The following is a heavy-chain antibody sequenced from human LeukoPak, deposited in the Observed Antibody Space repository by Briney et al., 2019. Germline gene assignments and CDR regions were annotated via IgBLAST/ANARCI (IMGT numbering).Heavy chain of an antibody. CDR1: GFTFSNYW. J-gene: IGHJ4*02. Sequence: PGGSLRLSCAASGFTFSNYWMNWVRQAPGNALEWVAYIRKDGSEKYYVDSVKGRFTISRDNAKNSLYLQMNSLRAEDTAVYYCAKSNYFDSGGYYFFDYWGQGTLVTVSS. V-gene: IGHV3-7*03. CDR2: IRKDGSEK. D-gene: IGHD3-22*01. CDR3: AKSNYFDSGGYYFFDY.